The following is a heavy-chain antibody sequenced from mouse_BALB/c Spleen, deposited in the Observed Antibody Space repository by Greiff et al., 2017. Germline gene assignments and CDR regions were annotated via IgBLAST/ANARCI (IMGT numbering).Heavy chain of an antibody. V-gene: IGHV5-4*02. Sequence: DVKLVESGGGLVKPGGSLKLSCAASGFTFSDYYMYWVRQTPEKRLEWVATISDGGSYTYYPDSVKGRFTISRDNAKNNLYLQMSSLKSEDTAMYYCARNYRYDEDYYAMDYWGQGTSVTVSS. D-gene: IGHD2-14*01. CDR3: ARNYRYDEDYYAMDY. CDR1: GFTFSDYY. J-gene: IGHJ4*01. CDR2: ISDGGSYT.